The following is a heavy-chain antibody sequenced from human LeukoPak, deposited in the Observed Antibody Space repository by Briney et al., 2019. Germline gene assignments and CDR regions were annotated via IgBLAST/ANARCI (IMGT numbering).Heavy chain of an antibody. CDR1: GYTFTSYG. Sequence: GASVKVSCKASGYTFTSYGISWVRQAPGQGLEGMGWISAYNGNTNYAQKLQGRVTMTTDTSTSTAYMELRSLTSNDTAVYYCARDDYLPPYYYDSSGYYGFDYWGQGTLVTVSS. CDR2: ISAYNGNT. D-gene: IGHD3-22*01. J-gene: IGHJ4*02. V-gene: IGHV1-18*01. CDR3: ARDDYLPPYYYDSSGYYGFDY.